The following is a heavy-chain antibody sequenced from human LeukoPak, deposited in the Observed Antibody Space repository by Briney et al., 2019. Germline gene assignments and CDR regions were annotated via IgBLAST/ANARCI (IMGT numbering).Heavy chain of an antibody. CDR3: ARVGYKFYFDSSGSYNPSFLDY. CDR1: GGSFRDYF. CDR2: INYNGSP. V-gene: IGHV4-34*01. D-gene: IGHD3-22*01. J-gene: IGHJ4*02. Sequence: SETLSLTCAVYGGSFRDYFWTWIRQTSDKGLEWIGEINYNGSPNYNPSLKTRVTISVDTSKNQFSLRLTSATAADTAVYYCARVGYKFYFDSSGSYNPSFLDYWGLGTPVTVSS.